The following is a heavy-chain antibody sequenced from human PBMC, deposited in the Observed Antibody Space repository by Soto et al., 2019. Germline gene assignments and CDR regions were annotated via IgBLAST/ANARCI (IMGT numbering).Heavy chain of an antibody. D-gene: IGHD4-17*01. Sequence: LSLTCTVSGDSISSYYWSWIRQPPGKGLEWIGYIYYSGSTNYNPSLKSRVTISVDTSKNQFSLKLSSVTAADTAVYYCARSNGDYGDYWSQAPLVTVSS. CDR1: GDSISSYY. CDR3: ARSNGDYGDY. J-gene: IGHJ4*02. CDR2: IYYSGST. V-gene: IGHV4-59*01.